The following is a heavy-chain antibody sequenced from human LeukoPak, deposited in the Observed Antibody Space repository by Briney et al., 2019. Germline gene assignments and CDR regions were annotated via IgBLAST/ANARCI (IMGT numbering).Heavy chain of an antibody. CDR1: GGTFSTYA. V-gene: IGHV1-69*10. J-gene: IGHJ5*02. D-gene: IGHD3-10*01. CDR2: ITPILGTA. Sequence: VASVKVSCKASGGTFSTYAISWVRQAPGQGLEWMGGITPILGTANYAQKFQGRVTINADQSTSTAYMELSSLRSDDTALYYCARDLTPVRRGSGSYYSWFDPWGQGTLVTVSS. CDR3: ARDLTPVRRGSGSYYSWFDP.